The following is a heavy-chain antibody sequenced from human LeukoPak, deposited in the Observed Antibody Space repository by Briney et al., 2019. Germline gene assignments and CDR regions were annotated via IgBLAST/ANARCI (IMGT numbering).Heavy chain of an antibody. Sequence: GGSLRLSCAASGFTFDDYAFPWVRQAPGKGLEWVSGISWNSGSIGYADSVKGRFTISRDNAKNSLYLQMNSLRAEDTALYYCAKDNTRRSTNFYYYYYMDVWGKGTTVIVSS. V-gene: IGHV3-9*01. CDR1: GFTFDDYA. CDR2: ISWNSGSI. D-gene: IGHD2-8*01. CDR3: AKDNTRRSTNFYYYYYMDV. J-gene: IGHJ6*03.